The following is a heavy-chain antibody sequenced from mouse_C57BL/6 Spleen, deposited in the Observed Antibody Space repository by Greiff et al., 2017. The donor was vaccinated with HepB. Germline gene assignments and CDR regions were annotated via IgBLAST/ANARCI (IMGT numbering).Heavy chain of an antibody. Sequence: EVQVVESGGDLVKPGGSLKLSCAASGFTFSSYGMSWVRQTPDKRLEWVATISSGGSYTYYPDSVKGRVNISRDNAKNSLYLQMSSLKSEDTAMYYCARLFLSCFACWCHWTLVIVSS. V-gene: IGHV5-6*01. CDR3: ARLFLSCFAC. CDR1: GFTFSSYG. J-gene: IGHJ3*01. CDR2: ISSGGSYT.